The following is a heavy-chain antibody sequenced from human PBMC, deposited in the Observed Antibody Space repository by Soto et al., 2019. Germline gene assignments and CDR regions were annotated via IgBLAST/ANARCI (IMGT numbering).Heavy chain of an antibody. J-gene: IGHJ4*02. CDR1: GFTFSSYG. D-gene: IGHD6-19*01. V-gene: IGHV3-33*01. Sequence: QVQLVESGGGVVQPGRSLRLSCAASGFTFSSYGMHWVRQAPGKGLEWVAVIWYDGSNKYYADSVKGRFTISRDNSKNTLYLQMNSLRAEDTAVYYCAREGGYYSSGWYRKRHEFDYWGQGTLVTVSS. CDR3: AREGGYYSSGWYRKRHEFDY. CDR2: IWYDGSNK.